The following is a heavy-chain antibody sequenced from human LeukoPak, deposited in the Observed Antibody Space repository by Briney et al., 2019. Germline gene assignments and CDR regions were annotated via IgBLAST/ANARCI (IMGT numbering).Heavy chain of an antibody. CDR3: ARLQTYDFWSGYSFPDAFDI. Sequence: PSETLSLTCTVSGHSIINSYYWGWIRQPPGKGLEWIGSIYHSGSTYYNPSIKSRVNISVDTSKNQFSLKLSSVTAAHTAVYYCARLQTYDFWSGYSFPDAFDIWGQGTMVTVSS. J-gene: IGHJ3*02. CDR2: IYHSGST. CDR1: GHSIINSYY. V-gene: IGHV4-38-2*02. D-gene: IGHD3-3*01.